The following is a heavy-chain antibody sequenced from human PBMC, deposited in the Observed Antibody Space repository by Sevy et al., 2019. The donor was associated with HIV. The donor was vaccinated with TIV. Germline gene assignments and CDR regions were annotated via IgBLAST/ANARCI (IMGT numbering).Heavy chain of an antibody. J-gene: IGHJ4*02. Sequence: GESLKISCAASGFTFSSYGMHWVRQAPGKGLEWVAVISYDGSNKYYADSVKGRFTISRDNSKNTLYLQMNSLRAEDTAVYYCAKTGSGVLGVDYWGQGTLVTVSS. V-gene: IGHV3-30*18. D-gene: IGHD7-27*01. CDR2: ISYDGSNK. CDR1: GFTFSSYG. CDR3: AKTGSGVLGVDY.